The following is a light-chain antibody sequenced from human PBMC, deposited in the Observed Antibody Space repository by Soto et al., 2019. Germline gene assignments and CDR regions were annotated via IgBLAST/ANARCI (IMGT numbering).Light chain of an antibody. Sequence: IQLTQSPSSLSASVGDRVTITCRASQSISSWLAWYQQKPGKAPKLLIYKASSLESGVPSGFSGSGSGTEFTLTISSLQPDDFATYYCQQYNSYPLTFGGGTKVDIK. CDR3: QQYNSYPLT. V-gene: IGKV1-5*03. J-gene: IGKJ4*01. CDR1: QSISSW. CDR2: KAS.